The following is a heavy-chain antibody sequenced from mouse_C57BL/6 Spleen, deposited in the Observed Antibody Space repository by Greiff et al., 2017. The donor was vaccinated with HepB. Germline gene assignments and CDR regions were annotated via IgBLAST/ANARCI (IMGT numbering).Heavy chain of an antibody. CDR2: IYPRDGST. D-gene: IGHD1-1*01. CDR1: GYTFTSYD. V-gene: IGHV1-85*01. Sequence: VKLMESGPELVKPGASVKLSCKASGYTFTSYDINWVKQRPGQGLEWIGWIYPRDGSTKYNEKFKGKATLTVDTSSSTAYMELHSLTSEDSAVYFCARYYGSSDWYFDVWGTGTTVTVSS. J-gene: IGHJ1*03. CDR3: ARYYGSSDWYFDV.